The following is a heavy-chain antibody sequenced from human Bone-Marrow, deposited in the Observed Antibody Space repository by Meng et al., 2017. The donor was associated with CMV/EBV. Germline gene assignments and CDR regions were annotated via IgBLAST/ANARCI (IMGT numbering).Heavy chain of an antibody. Sequence: QVMLVQAGAEVEVPGAPVNVSCTAFGFPFSGYYIHWLHQAPGQGVEWMGWVNSNNDATNYARKFQGRVSMTRDTSISTAHMELSRLMSDDTAVYYCVRSSGWSLFDYWGQGTLVTVSS. CDR1: GFPFSGYY. V-gene: IGHV1-2*02. D-gene: IGHD6-19*01. CDR3: VRSSGWSLFDY. CDR2: VNSNNDAT. J-gene: IGHJ4*02.